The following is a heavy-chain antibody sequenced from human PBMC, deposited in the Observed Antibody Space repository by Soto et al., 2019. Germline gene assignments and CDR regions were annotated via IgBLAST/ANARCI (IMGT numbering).Heavy chain of an antibody. CDR2: INPSGGST. D-gene: IGHD3-3*01. CDR1: GYTFTHYY. Sequence: GASVKVSCKASGYTFTHYYIHWVRQAPGQGLEWMGMINPSGGSTDYAQKFQGRVTMTTDTSTTTVYMELSSLRSEDTAVYYCARDRTRTYYDFWSGYFNWGQGTLVTVSS. J-gene: IGHJ4*02. CDR3: ARDRTRTYYDFWSGYFN. V-gene: IGHV1-46*01.